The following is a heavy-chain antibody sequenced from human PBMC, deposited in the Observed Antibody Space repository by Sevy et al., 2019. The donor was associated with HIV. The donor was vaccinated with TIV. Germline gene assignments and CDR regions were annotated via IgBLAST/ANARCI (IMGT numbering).Heavy chain of an antibody. D-gene: IGHD2-21*01. V-gene: IGHV3-33*06. J-gene: IGHJ4*02. CDR3: AKDFDSIAIPAFADK. CDR1: GFTFSNYG. CDR2: IWCDGSNY. Sequence: GGSLRLSCAASGFTFSNYGMHWVRQAPGKGLEWVAVIWCDGSNYDYADSVKGRFTVSRDNSKNTLYLEMKSLRPEDTTVYFCAKDFDSIAIPAFADKWGQGTLVTVSS.